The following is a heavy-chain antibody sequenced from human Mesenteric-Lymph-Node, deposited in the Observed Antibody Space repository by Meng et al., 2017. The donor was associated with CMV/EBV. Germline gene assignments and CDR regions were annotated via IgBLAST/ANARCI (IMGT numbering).Heavy chain of an antibody. CDR1: DDSVTNKKW. Sequence: HVQLQEWGPGLVWPSGTLSLTRSVSDDSVTNKKWWTWVRQPPGKGLEWSGEIYEIGNTNYNESLKSRVTISLDKSKNQFSLTLTSVTAANTAVYYFARGGAEAPYYFDSWDLGTLVTVSS. CDR2: IYEIGNT. J-gene: IGHJ4*02. V-gene: IGHV4-4*02. CDR3: ARGGAEAPYYFDS. D-gene: IGHD2-21*01.